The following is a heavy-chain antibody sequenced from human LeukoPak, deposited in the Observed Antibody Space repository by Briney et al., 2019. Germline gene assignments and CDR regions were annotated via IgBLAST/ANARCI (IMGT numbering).Heavy chain of an antibody. Sequence: GGSLRLSCAASGFTFSSYSMNWVRQAPGKGLEWVSSISSSSYIYYADSVKGRFTISRDNAKNSLYLQMNSLRAEDTAVYYCARRYGDYVSDAFDIWGQGTMVTVSS. J-gene: IGHJ3*02. D-gene: IGHD4-17*01. V-gene: IGHV3-21*01. CDR3: ARRYGDYVSDAFDI. CDR2: ISSSSYI. CDR1: GFTFSSYS.